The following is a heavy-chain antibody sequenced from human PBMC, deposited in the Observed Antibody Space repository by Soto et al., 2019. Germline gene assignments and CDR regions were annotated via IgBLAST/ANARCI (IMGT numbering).Heavy chain of an antibody. CDR1: GGTFSSYA. D-gene: IGHD6-19*01. CDR2: IIPIFCTA. CDR3: ARGSGCYALIYYYYGMDV. J-gene: IGHJ6*02. V-gene: IGHV1-69*01. Sequence: QVQLLQSGAEVKKPGSSVKVSCKASGGTFSSYAISWVRQAPGQELEWMGGIIPIFCTANYAQKYQGRVTITADESTSTGYMELSSLRSEDTAVYYWARGSGCYALIYYYYGMDVWGQGTTVTVSS.